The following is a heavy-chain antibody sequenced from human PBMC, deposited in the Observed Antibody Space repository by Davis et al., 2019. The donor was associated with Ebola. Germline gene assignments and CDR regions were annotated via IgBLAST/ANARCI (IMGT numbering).Heavy chain of an antibody. CDR2: IRSKTNGGTA. CDR3: TTDWGRAYAHPASVFDI. Sequence: PGGSLRLSCAASGFTVSSNYMSWVRQAPGKGLEWVGRIRSKTNGGTADDAAPVKGRFTISRDDSKATLYLQMSSLKTEDTAVYYCTTDWGRAYAHPASVFDIWGQGTVVTVSS. V-gene: IGHV3-15*01. J-gene: IGHJ3*02. CDR1: GFTVSSNY. D-gene: IGHD3-16*01.